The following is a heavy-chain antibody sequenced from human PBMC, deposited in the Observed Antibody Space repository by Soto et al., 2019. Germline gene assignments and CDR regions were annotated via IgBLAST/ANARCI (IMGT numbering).Heavy chain of an antibody. CDR1: GYTSINYG. CDR3: ARTGYSSGWYSSAFDI. CDR2: INADSGNT. V-gene: IGHV1-3*01. D-gene: IGHD6-19*01. J-gene: IGHJ3*02. Sequence: ASVKVSCKAAGYTSINYGMHWVRQAPGQGLEWMGWINADSGNTNYSQKLQGRVTITTDTSTSTAYMELRSLRSDDTAVYYCARTGYSSGWYSSAFDIWGQGTMVTVSS.